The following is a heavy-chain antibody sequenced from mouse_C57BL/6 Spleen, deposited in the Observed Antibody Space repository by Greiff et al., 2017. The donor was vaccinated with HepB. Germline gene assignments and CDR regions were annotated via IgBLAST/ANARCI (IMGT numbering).Heavy chain of an antibody. V-gene: IGHV1-22*01. D-gene: IGHD1-1*01. CDR1: GYTFTDYK. CDR2: INPNNGGT. J-gene: IGHJ2*01. CDR3: ARDTTVPYYFDY. Sequence: EVQLQESGPELVKPGASVKMSCKASGYTFTDYKMHWVKQSHGKSLEWIGYINPNNGGTSYNQKFKGKATLTVNKSSSTAYMELRSLTSEDSAVYYCARDTTVPYYFDYWGQGTTLTVSS.